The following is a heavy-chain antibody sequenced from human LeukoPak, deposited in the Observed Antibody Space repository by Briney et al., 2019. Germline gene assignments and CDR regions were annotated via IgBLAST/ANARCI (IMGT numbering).Heavy chain of an antibody. CDR3: TRHQADDFWSGRGDDAFDI. CDR2: IRSKTNSYAT. J-gene: IGHJ3*02. D-gene: IGHD3-3*01. CDR1: GFTFSGSA. Sequence: GGSRRLSCTASGFTFSGSAMHWVRQASGKGLEWVGRIRSKTNSYATAYAASVKGRFTISRDDSKNTAYLQMNSLKTEDTAMYYCTRHQADDFWSGRGDDAFDIWGQGTMVTVSS. V-gene: IGHV3-73*01.